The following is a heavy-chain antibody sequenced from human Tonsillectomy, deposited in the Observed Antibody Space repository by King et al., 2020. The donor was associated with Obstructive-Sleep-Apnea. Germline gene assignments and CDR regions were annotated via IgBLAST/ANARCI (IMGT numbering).Heavy chain of an antibody. V-gene: IGHV3-23*04. J-gene: IGHJ4*02. D-gene: IGHD6-13*01. CDR2: ISGSGGGR. Sequence: VQLVESEGGLVQPGGSLRLSCAVSGFIFSRYAMSWVRQAPGKGLEWVSAISGSGGGRDYADSVKGRFTISRDNSKNTLYLQMNSLRVEDTAIYYCAKDRGWQQLDSALDYWGQGTLVTVSS. CDR3: AKDRGWQQLDSALDY. CDR1: GFIFSRYA.